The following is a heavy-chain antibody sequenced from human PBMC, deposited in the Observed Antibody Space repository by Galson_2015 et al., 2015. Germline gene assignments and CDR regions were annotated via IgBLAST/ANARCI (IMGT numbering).Heavy chain of an antibody. Sequence: SVKVSCKASGGTFSSYAISWVRQAPGQGLEWMGGIIPIFGIANYAQKFQGRVTITADKSTSTAYMELSSLRSEDTAVYYCASPHTPDYYDSSGYYGLQHWGQGTLVTVSS. V-gene: IGHV1-69*10. D-gene: IGHD3-22*01. CDR3: ASPHTPDYYDSSGYYGLQH. CDR1: GGTFSSYA. J-gene: IGHJ1*01. CDR2: IIPIFGIA.